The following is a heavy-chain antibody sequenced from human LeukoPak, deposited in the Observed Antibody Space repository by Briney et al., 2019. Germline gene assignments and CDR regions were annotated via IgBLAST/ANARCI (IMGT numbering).Heavy chain of an antibody. CDR1: GFIFSSFA. V-gene: IGHV3-23*01. CDR3: ARPSNYYDSSGYYWAPTY. J-gene: IGHJ4*02. Sequence: GGSLRLSCAASGFIFSSFAMSWVRQAPGKGLEWVSGFRSSDNGTHYADSVKGRFTISRDNSKNTLYLQMNSLRAEDTAVYYCARPSNYYDSSGYYWAPTYWGQGTLVTVSS. CDR2: FRSSDNGT. D-gene: IGHD3-22*01.